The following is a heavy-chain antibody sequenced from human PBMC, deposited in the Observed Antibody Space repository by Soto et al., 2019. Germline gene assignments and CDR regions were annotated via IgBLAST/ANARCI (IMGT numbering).Heavy chain of an antibody. CDR1: YL. CDR3: ARDHHSFYHTSGCSTYFDY. Sequence: YLGCWIRQHTKKGLEWIGYIYYSGSTNYNPSLKSRVSIPLDTSKNQFSLTLSSVTAADTAVYFCARDHHSFYHTSGCSTYFDYWGHGTL. V-gene: IGHV4-59*01. J-gene: IGHJ4*01. CDR2: IYYSGST. D-gene: IGHD3-3*01.